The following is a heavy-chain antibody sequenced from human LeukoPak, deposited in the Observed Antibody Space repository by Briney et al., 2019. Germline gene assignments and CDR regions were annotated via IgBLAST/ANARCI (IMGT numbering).Heavy chain of an antibody. J-gene: IGHJ4*02. V-gene: IGHV3-53*01. CDR2: IYSGGST. CDR3: ARGGYYYYDSSGYYYDY. Sequence: GGSLRLSCAASGFTFSSYAMHWVRQAPGKGLEWVSVIYSGGSTYYADSVKGRLTISRDNSKNTLYLQMNSLRAEDTAVYYCARGGYYYYDSSGYYYDYWGQGTLVTVSS. D-gene: IGHD3-22*01. CDR1: GFTFSSYA.